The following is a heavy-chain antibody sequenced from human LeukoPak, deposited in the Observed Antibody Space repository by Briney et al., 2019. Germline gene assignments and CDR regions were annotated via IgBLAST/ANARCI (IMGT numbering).Heavy chain of an antibody. CDR1: GFTVSGYY. J-gene: IGHJ3*02. CDR2: IYPGDST. Sequence: GGSLRLSCAASGFTVSGYYMSWVRQAPGKGLEWVSIIYPGDSTYYADSVKGRFTISRNNSKNTLDLQMNSLRAEDTAVYFCARPTSGQSFDIWGQGTMVTVSS. CDR3: ARPTSGQSFDI. D-gene: IGHD6-19*01. V-gene: IGHV3-53*01.